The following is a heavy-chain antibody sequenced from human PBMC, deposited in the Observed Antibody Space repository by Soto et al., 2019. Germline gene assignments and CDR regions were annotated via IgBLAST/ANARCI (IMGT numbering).Heavy chain of an antibody. CDR1: GFTFSSYS. Sequence: GSLRLSCAASGFTFSSYSMNWVRQAPGKGLEWVSSISSSSSYIYYADSVKGRFTISGDKAKNSLYLQMNSLRAEDTAVYYCARNYDFWSGYPTYYYYMDVWGKGTTVTVSS. CDR3: ARNYDFWSGYPTYYYYMDV. J-gene: IGHJ6*03. D-gene: IGHD3-3*01. CDR2: ISSSSSYI. V-gene: IGHV3-21*01.